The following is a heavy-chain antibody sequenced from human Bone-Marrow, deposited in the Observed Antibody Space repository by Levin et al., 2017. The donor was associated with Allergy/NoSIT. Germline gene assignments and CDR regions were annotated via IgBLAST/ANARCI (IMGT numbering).Heavy chain of an antibody. D-gene: IGHD1-26*01. V-gene: IGHV3-30-3*01. CDR1: GFTFSSCA. CDR3: ARKILGGTYYQHGMDV. CDR2: ISDDGSNK. J-gene: IGHJ6*02. Sequence: PGGSLRLSCAATGFTFSSCAMHWVRQAPGKGLEWVAVISDDGSNKYNADSVRGRFTISRDNSKNMVLLQMNSLRAEDTAVYYCARKILGGTYYQHGMDVWGQGTTVIVSS.